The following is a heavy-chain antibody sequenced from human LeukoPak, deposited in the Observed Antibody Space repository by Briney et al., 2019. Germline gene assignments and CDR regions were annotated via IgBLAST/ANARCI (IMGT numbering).Heavy chain of an antibody. CDR1: GFTFSNYG. V-gene: IGHV3-30*02. J-gene: IGHJ4*02. Sequence: GGSLRLSCGASGFTFSNYGMLWVRQSPGEGLEWVAFIRYDGNNKLYADSMKGRFTISRDNSKNTLYLHINSLRAEDTAVYYCVKDNPLDYWGQGTLVIVSS. CDR3: VKDNPLDY. CDR2: IRYDGNNK. D-gene: IGHD1-14*01.